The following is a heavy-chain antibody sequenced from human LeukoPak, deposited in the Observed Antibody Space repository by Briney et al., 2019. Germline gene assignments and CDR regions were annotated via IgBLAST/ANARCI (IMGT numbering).Heavy chain of an antibody. CDR2: ISPDGSKT. Sequence: GGSLRLSCAASGLTFSTYGMHWVRQAPGKGLEWVAVISPDGSKTDSLESVKGRFTVSRDNSNNTLYLQINSVKAEDTTVYFCAKNPISGPQKHYYYGLDVWGQGTSVTVSS. CDR3: AKNPISGPQKHYYYGLDV. CDR1: GLTFSTYG. D-gene: IGHD6-19*01. J-gene: IGHJ6*02. V-gene: IGHV3-30*18.